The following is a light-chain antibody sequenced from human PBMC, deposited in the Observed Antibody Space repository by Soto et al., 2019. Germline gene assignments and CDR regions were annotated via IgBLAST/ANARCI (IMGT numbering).Light chain of an antibody. Sequence: DIVLTQTPLSSPVTLGQPASISCRSSQSLVYSDGNTYLSWLQQRPGQPPRLLIYQVSNRFSGVPDRFSGSGAGTDFTLKISRVEAEDVGVHYCVQFSQFPRTFGQGTKVEIK. CDR2: QVS. V-gene: IGKV2-24*01. J-gene: IGKJ1*01. CDR3: VQFSQFPRT. CDR1: QSLVYSDGNTY.